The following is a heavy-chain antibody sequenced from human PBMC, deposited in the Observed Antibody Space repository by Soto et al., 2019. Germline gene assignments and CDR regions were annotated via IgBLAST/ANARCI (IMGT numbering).Heavy chain of an antibody. Sequence: DVKILESGGGLVEPGGSLSLSCAASGFSVSTYGLTWVRQGPGKGLEWVSGVSGGSGATHYRYSVKGRFTITTDSPENTAYLQMHSLRVEDTAVYYCTRWNGYGDLWGQGILCTVS. CDR1: GFSVSTYG. CDR3: TRWNGYGDL. J-gene: IGHJ5*02. V-gene: IGHV3-23*01. D-gene: IGHD1-1*01. CDR2: VSGGSGAT.